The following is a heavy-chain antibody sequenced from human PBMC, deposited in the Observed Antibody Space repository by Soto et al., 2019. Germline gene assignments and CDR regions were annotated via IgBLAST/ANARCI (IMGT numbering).Heavy chain of an antibody. CDR3: ARDLGTGTDY. D-gene: IGHD1-1*01. V-gene: IGHV4-4*02. CDR1: GDSITSSNW. CDR2: IYHRGAT. J-gene: IGHJ4*02. Sequence: QVQLQESGPGLVKPSGTLSLSCAVSGDSITSSNWWSWVRQAPGKGLEWIGEIYHRGATTYNPSLTSRATISVYPSNNHFSLKLTSVTAADTAVYFCARDLGTGTDYWGRGTLVTVAS.